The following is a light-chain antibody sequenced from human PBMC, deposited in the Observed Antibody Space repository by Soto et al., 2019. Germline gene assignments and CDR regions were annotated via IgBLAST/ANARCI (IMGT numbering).Light chain of an antibody. V-gene: IGLV2-14*01. CDR2: EVN. CDR3: SSYTSSHTRV. Sequence: QSALTQPASVSGSPGQSITFSCTGTSSDVGGYNYVSWYQQHPGKAPKLMIYEVNNRPSGVSNRFSGSKSGNTASLTISGLQAEDEADYYCSSYTSSHTRVFGGGIQLTVL. CDR1: SSDVGGYNY. J-gene: IGLJ3*02.